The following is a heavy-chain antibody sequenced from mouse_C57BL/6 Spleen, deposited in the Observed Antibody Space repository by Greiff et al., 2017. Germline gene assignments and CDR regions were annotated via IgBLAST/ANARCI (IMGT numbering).Heavy chain of an antibody. CDR3: GRGDGYSWYFDV. J-gene: IGHJ1*03. CDR2: IYPGSGST. D-gene: IGHD2-3*01. V-gene: IGHV1-55*01. Sequence: VQLQQPGAELVKPGASVKMSCKASGYTFTSYWITWVKQRPGLGLEWIGDIYPGSGSTNYNEKFKSKATLTVDTSSSTAYMQLSSLTSEDSAVYYCGRGDGYSWYFDVWGTGTTVTVSS. CDR1: GYTFTSYW.